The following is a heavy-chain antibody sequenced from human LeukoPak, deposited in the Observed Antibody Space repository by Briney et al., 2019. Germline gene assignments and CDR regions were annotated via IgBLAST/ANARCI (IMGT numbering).Heavy chain of an antibody. J-gene: IGHJ6*02. Sequence: GRSLRLSCAVSGFTFDDYAMHWVRHTPGRGLEWVAGITWNRDNIGYGDSVKGRFTISRDNVKNVLYLQMNSLRPEDTALYYCAKDLSSAITSALVLDVWGQGTTVIVS. V-gene: IGHV3-9*01. CDR2: ITWNRDNI. D-gene: IGHD3-22*01. CDR1: GFTFDDYA. CDR3: AKDLSSAITSALVLDV.